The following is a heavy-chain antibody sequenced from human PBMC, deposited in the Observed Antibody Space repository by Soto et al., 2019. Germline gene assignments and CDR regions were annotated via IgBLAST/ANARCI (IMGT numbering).Heavy chain of an antibody. J-gene: IGHJ6*02. CDR2: ISSNGGST. CDR3: VKDGAARRRNGMDV. D-gene: IGHD6-6*01. CDR1: GVTFSSSA. V-gene: IGHV3-64D*08. Sequence: GGSLRLCCSASGVTFSSSAMHWVRQAPGKGLEYVSAISSNGGSTYCADSVKGRFTISRDNSKNTLYLQMSSLRAEDTAVYYCVKDGAARRRNGMDVWGQGTTVTVSS.